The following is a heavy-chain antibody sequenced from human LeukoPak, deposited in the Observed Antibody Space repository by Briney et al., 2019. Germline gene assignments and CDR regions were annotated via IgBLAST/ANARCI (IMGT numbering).Heavy chain of an antibody. V-gene: IGHV1-46*01. J-gene: IGHJ4*02. D-gene: IGHD4-23*01. Sequence: ASVKVSCKASGYTFTSNCMHWVRQAPGQGLEWMGIINPSGGGTSYAQNFQGRITMTRDTSTGTVYMELSSLRSEDTAVYYCARGGTTVVTPPADHWGQGTLVTVSS. CDR3: ARGGTTVVTPPADH. CDR1: GYTFTSNC. CDR2: INPSGGGT.